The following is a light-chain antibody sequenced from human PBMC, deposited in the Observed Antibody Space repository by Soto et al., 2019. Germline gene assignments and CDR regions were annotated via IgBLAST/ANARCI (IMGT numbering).Light chain of an antibody. V-gene: IGKV1-39*01. CDR3: QQGYSIPLT. CDR1: QSISIY. CDR2: ATS. Sequence: DIQMTQSPSSLSASVGDRVTITCRASQSISIYLNWYQQKPGKAPKLLIYATSSLQSGVPSRFSGSGSGTDFTLTISSLQPEDFATYYCQQGYSIPLTFGGGTKVEIK. J-gene: IGKJ4*01.